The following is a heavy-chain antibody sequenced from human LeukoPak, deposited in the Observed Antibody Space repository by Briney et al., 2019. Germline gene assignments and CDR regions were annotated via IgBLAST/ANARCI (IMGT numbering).Heavy chain of an antibody. Sequence: SVKVSFKASGGTFSNYAISWVRQAPGQGLECMGGIIPIFGTANYAQKFQGRITITADESTSTAYMEMNSLRSEDTAVYYCARLINSGYDNRGWFDPWGQGTLVTVSA. CDR1: GGTFSNYA. D-gene: IGHD5-12*01. CDR3: ARLINSGYDNRGWFDP. J-gene: IGHJ5*02. V-gene: IGHV1-69*13. CDR2: IIPIFGTA.